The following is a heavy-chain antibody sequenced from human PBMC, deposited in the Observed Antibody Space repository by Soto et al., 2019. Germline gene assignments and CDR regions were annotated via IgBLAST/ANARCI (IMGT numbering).Heavy chain of an antibody. Sequence: GGSLRLSCAASGFTFSSYWMSWVRQAPGKGLEWVANIKQDGSEKYYVDSVKGRFTISRDNAKNSLYLQMNSLRAEDTAVYYCARHPSGTYSIIASWGQGTLVTVSS. CDR2: IKQDGSEK. V-gene: IGHV3-7*01. CDR3: ARHPSGTYSIIAS. J-gene: IGHJ4*02. CDR1: GFTFSSYW. D-gene: IGHD1-26*01.